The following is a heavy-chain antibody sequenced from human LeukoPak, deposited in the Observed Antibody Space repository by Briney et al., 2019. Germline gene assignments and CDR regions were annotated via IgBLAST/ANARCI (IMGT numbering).Heavy chain of an antibody. J-gene: IGHJ4*02. CDR2: ISSSSSSI. V-gene: IGHV3-21*01. Sequence: GGSLRLSCAASGFTFSSYSMNWVRQPPGKGLEWVASISSSSSSIYYADSVKGRFTISRDNAKNSLYLQMNSLRAEDTAVYYCARVTGLQLVQGLDYWGQGTLVTVSS. D-gene: IGHD6-13*01. CDR1: GFTFSSYS. CDR3: ARVTGLQLVQGLDY.